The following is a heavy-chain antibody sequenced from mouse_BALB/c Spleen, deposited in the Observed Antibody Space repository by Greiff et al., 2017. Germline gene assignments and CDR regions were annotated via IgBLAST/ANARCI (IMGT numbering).Heavy chain of an antibody. J-gene: IGHJ2*01. CDR2: ISIGSSTI. Sequence: EVKLMESGGGLVQPGGSRTLSCAASGFTFSSFGIHWVRQAPEKGLEWVAYISIGSSTIYYADTVKGRFTISRDNPKNTLFLQMTSLRSEDTSMYYCARDLGYGNLFDYWGQGTTLTVSS. CDR1: GFTFSSFG. D-gene: IGHD2-1*01. CDR3: ARDLGYGNLFDY. V-gene: IGHV5-17*02.